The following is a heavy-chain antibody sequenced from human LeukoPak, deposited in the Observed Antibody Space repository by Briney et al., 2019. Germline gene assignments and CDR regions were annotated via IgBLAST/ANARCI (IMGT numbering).Heavy chain of an antibody. CDR1: GFTFSSYC. CDR3: AKDGVDYGDYLGLEYFQH. CDR2: ISYDGSNK. Sequence: GGSLRLSCAASGFTFSSYCMHWVRQAPGKGLEWVAVISYDGSNKYYADSVKGRFTISRDNSKNTLYLQMNSLRAEDTAVYYCAKDGVDYGDYLGLEYFQHWGQGTLVTVSS. V-gene: IGHV3-30*18. D-gene: IGHD4-17*01. J-gene: IGHJ1*01.